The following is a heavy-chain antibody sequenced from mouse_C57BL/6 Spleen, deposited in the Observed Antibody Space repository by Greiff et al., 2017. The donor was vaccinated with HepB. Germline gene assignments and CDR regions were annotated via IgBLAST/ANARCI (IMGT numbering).Heavy chain of an antibody. D-gene: IGHD2-1*01. CDR2: IDPSDSYT. V-gene: IGHV1-69*01. Sequence: QVQLQQPGAELVMPGASVKLSCKASGYTFTSYWMHWVKQRPGQGLEWIGEIDPSDSYTNYNQKFKGKSTLTVDKSSSTAYMQLSSLTSEDSAVYYCARGDYGNYPGDYWGQGTSVTVSS. J-gene: IGHJ4*01. CDR3: ARGDYGNYPGDY. CDR1: GYTFTSYW.